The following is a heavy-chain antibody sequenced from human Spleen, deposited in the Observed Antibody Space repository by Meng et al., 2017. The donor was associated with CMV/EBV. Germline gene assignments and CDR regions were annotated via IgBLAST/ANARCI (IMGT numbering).Heavy chain of an antibody. D-gene: IGHD6-19*01. V-gene: IGHV4-34*01. CDR2: INHSGST. Sequence: GSLRLSCAVYGGSFSGYYWSWIRQPPGKGLEWIGEINHSGSTNYNPSLKSRVTISVDTSKNQFSLKLSSVTAADTAVYYCARESSIAVAGYWGQGTLVTVSS. J-gene: IGHJ4*02. CDR1: GGSFSGYY. CDR3: ARESSIAVAGY.